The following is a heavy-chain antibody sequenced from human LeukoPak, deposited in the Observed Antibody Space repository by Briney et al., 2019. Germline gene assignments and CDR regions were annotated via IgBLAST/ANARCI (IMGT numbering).Heavy chain of an antibody. CDR2: ISYSGST. J-gene: IGHJ4*02. Sequence: SETLSLTCTVSGGSISSYYWSWIRQPPGKGLEWIGYISYSGSTSYNPSLKSRLTMSVDTSKNQFSLRLTSVTAADTAVYYCARDRIVGATTYFDYWGQGTLVTVSS. CDR1: GGSISSYY. V-gene: IGHV4-59*01. CDR3: ARDRIVGATTYFDY. D-gene: IGHD1-26*01.